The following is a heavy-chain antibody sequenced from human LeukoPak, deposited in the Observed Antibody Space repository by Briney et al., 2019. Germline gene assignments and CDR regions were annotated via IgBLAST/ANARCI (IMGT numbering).Heavy chain of an antibody. V-gene: IGHV1-18*01. CDR2: ISGYNGNT. CDR3: ARDAARRVRYFDWLLYRIDAFDI. Sequence: ASVKVSCKASGYTFTSYGISWVRQAPGQGLEWMGWISGYNGNTNYAQKLQGRVTMTTDTSTSTAYMELRSLRSDDTAVYYCARDAARRVRYFDWLLYRIDAFDIWGQGTMVTVSS. D-gene: IGHD3-9*01. CDR1: GYTFTSYG. J-gene: IGHJ3*02.